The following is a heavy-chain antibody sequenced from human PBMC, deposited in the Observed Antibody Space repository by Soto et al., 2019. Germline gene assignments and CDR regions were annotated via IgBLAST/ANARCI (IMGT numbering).Heavy chain of an antibody. CDR3: AREGAAPYYYYGMDV. V-gene: IGHV4-31*03. CDR1: GGSISSGGYF. J-gene: IGHJ6*02. Sequence: PSETLSLTCTVSGGSISSGGYFWSWIRQHPGKGLEWIGFIYYSGSTYYNPSLKSRVTISVDTSKNQFSLKLSPVTAADTAVYYCAREGAAPYYYYGMDVWGQGTTVTVSS. D-gene: IGHD6-6*01. CDR2: IYYSGST.